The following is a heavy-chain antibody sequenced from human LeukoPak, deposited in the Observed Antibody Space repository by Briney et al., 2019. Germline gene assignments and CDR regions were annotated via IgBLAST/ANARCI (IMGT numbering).Heavy chain of an antibody. D-gene: IGHD6-6*01. CDR3: ARNGASGAVNPIAARYYYYMDV. Sequence: ASVKVSCKASGYTFTSYYMHWVRQAPGQGLEWMGIINPSGGSTSYAQKFQGRVTMTRDTSTSTVYMELSSLRSEDTAVYYCARNGASGAVNPIAARYYYYMDVWGKGTTVTVSS. CDR2: INPSGGST. CDR1: GYTFTSYY. V-gene: IGHV1-46*01. J-gene: IGHJ6*03.